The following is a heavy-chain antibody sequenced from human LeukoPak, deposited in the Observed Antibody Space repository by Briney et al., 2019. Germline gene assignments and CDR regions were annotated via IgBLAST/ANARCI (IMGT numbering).Heavy chain of an antibody. CDR2: IYYSGST. V-gene: IGHV4-59*12. D-gene: IGHD1-26*01. CDR1: GGSISSYY. CDR3: ARVPTPSGSYYY. J-gene: IGHJ4*02. Sequence: PSETLSLTCTVSGGSISSYYWSWIRQPPGKGLEWIGYIYYSGSTNYNPSLKSRVTISVDTSKNQFSLKLSSVTAADTAVYYCARVPTPSGSYYYWGQGTLVTVSS.